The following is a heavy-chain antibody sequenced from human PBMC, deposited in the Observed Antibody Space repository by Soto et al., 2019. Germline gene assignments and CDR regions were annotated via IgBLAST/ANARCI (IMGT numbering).Heavy chain of an antibody. CDR3: VSVGSLFGMTR. Sequence: EVQLVESGGGLVKPGGSLRLSCVASGFTFKNYNMNWVRQAPGKGLEWVSSIGGSDTFTYYADSVKGRFTISRDNAKRSLILQMNSLGVGETAVYFWVSVGSLFGMTRWGQVTLVTGSS. CDR2: IGGSDTFT. J-gene: IGHJ4*02. V-gene: IGHV3-21*02. D-gene: IGHD3-3*01. CDR1: GFTFKNYN.